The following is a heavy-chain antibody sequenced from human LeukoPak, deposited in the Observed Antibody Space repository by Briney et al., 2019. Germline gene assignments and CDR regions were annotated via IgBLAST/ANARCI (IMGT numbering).Heavy chain of an antibody. CDR1: GGSISSHF. D-gene: IGHD6-19*01. CDR3: ARVVMSSSWYFDY. CDR2: ISYTGRP. Sequence: SETLSLTCTVSGGSISSHFWSWLRQPPGKGLEWLGYISYTGRPNYNPSLKNRVSISIDTSKNQFSLNLSSVTAADTAVYYCARVVMSSSWYFDYWGQGTLVTVSS. J-gene: IGHJ4*02. V-gene: IGHV4-59*11.